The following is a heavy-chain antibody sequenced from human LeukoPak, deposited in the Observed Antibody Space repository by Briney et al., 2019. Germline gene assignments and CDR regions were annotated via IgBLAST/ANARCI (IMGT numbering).Heavy chain of an antibody. Sequence: ASVKVSCNAAGYTVTGYYMHGWRRAPGQRLEWMEFIAPTHGDTNSPQQFPGRVTLTRDTSTTTAYMALRSLTSQDTPLYPCATDAGGWGQGTLVTVSS. J-gene: IGHJ1*01. D-gene: IGHD3-10*01. V-gene: IGHV1-2*02. CDR1: GYTVTGYY. CDR2: IAPTHGDT. CDR3: ATDAGG.